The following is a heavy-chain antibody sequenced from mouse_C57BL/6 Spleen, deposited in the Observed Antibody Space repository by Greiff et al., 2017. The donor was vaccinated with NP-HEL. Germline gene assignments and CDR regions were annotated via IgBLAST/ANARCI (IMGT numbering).Heavy chain of an antibody. Sequence: DVQLQESGPGLVKPSQSLSLTCSVTGYSITSGYYWNWIRQFPGNKLEWMGYISYDGSNNYNPSLKNRISITRDTSKNQFFLKLNSVTTEDTATYYCARVYYGSSHYFDYWGQGTTLTVSS. J-gene: IGHJ2*01. CDR3: ARVYYGSSHYFDY. D-gene: IGHD1-1*01. CDR2: ISYDGSN. V-gene: IGHV3-6*01. CDR1: GYSITSGYY.